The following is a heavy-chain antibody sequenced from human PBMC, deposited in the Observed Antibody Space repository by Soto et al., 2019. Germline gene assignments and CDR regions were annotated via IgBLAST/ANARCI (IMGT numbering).Heavy chain of an antibody. CDR2: IYYSGST. D-gene: IGHD3-10*01. J-gene: IGHJ4*02. V-gene: IGHV4-31*03. CDR3: ARETMVRGIPQIDY. CDR1: GASISSGGYY. Sequence: QVQLQESGPGLVKPSQTLSLTCTVSGASISSGGYYWSWIRQHPGKGLEWIGYIYYSGSTYYNPSRKGRLTISLDTSKNQFSLKVSSGTAADTALFYCARETMVRGIPQIDYWGQGTLVTVSS.